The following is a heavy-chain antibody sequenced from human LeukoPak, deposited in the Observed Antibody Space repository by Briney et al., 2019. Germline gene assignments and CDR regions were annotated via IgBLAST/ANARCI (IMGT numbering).Heavy chain of an antibody. Sequence: SETLSLTCTVSGGSISSYYWSWIRQPPGKGLEWIGYIYYSGSTNYNPSLKSRVTISVDTSKNQFSLKLSSVTAADTAVYYCARVRPYPYDSSGYYYFDYWGQGTLVTVSS. J-gene: IGHJ4*02. CDR2: IYYSGST. CDR3: ARVRPYPYDSSGYYYFDY. V-gene: IGHV4-59*01. CDR1: GGSISSYY. D-gene: IGHD3-22*01.